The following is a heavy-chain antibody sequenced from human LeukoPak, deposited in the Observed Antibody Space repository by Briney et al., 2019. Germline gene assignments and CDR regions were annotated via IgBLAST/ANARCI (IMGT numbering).Heavy chain of an antibody. CDR2: IRYDGSEK. J-gene: IGHJ4*02. D-gene: IGHD5-18*01. Sequence: GGSLRLSCAASGFTFSTYGMHWVRQAPGKGLEWEAFIRYDGSEKYSTDSVKARFTISRDNSKNTLYLRMNSLTAEDTAVYYCAKDRSYHYFDYWGQGTLVTVSS. V-gene: IGHV3-30*02. CDR1: GFTFSTYG. CDR3: AKDRSYHYFDY.